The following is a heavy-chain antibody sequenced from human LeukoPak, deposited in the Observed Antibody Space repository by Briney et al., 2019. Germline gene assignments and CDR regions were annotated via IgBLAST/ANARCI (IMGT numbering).Heavy chain of an antibody. CDR1: GGSFSGYY. CDR2: INHSGST. J-gene: IGHJ4*02. D-gene: IGHD3-22*01. Sequence: SETLSLTCAVYGGSFSGYYWSWIRQPPGKGLEWIGEINHSGSTNYNPSLKSRVTISVDTSKNQFSLKLSSVTAADTAVYYCARAFSSGYYPYYFDYWGQGTLVTVSS. V-gene: IGHV4-34*01. CDR3: ARAFSSGYYPYYFDY.